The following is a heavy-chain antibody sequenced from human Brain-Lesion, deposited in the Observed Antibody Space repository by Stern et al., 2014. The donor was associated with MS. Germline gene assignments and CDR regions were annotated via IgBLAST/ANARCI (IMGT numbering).Heavy chain of an antibody. J-gene: IGHJ6*02. CDR1: GYTFTDYF. V-gene: IGHV1-2*02. D-gene: IGHD4-23*01. CDR2: INPYSGDT. CDR3: ARVPGGVFGGMDV. Sequence: QVQLVESGAEVKKPGASVKVSCKASGYTFTDYFMHWVRQAPGQGLEWLGWINPYSGDTKYAQKFQGGVTMTRDSSISTAYMELNSLRSDDTAVYYCARVPGGVFGGMDVWGQGTTVT.